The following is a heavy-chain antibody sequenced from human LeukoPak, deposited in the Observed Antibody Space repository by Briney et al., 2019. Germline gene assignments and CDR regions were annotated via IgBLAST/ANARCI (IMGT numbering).Heavy chain of an antibody. CDR1: GYTLTELS. CDR3: ARDSSSVAFDI. Sequence: GASVKVSCKVSGYTLTELSMHWVRQAPGKGLEWMGWINPNSGGTNYAQKFQGWVTMTRDTSISTAYMELSRLRSDDTAVYYCARDSSSVAFDIWGQGTMVTVSS. D-gene: IGHD6-13*01. V-gene: IGHV1-2*04. CDR2: INPNSGGT. J-gene: IGHJ3*02.